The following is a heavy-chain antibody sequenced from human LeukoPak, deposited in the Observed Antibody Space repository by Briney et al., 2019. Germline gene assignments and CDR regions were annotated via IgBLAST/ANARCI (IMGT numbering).Heavy chain of an antibody. V-gene: IGHV4-4*07. Sequence: SETLSLTCTVSGGSISSYYWSWIRQPAGKGLEWIGRIYTSGSTNYNPSLKSRVTMSVDTSKNQFSLKLSSVTAADTAVYYCARAGGYCSGGSCYSFPPDAFDIWGQGTMVTVSS. CDR1: GGSISSYY. J-gene: IGHJ3*02. CDR3: ARAGGYCSGGSCYSFPPDAFDI. D-gene: IGHD2-15*01. CDR2: IYTSGST.